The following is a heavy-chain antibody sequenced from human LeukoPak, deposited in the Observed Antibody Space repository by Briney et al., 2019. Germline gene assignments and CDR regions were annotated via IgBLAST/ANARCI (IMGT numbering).Heavy chain of an antibody. CDR2: ISYDGTNK. CDR1: GFTFSSYA. J-gene: IGHJ4*02. V-gene: IGHV3-30-3*01. CDR3: ARDKGDILTGYLLYYFDY. Sequence: GGSLRLSCAASGFTFSSYAIHWVRQAPGKGQEWAAGISYDGTNKYYADSVKGRFTISRDNSKNTLYLQMNSLRAEDTAVYYCARDKGDILTGYLLYYFDYWGQGTLVTVSS. D-gene: IGHD3-9*01.